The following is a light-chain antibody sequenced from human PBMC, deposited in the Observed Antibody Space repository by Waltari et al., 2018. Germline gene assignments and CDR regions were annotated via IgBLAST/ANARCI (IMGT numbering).Light chain of an antibody. J-gene: IGLJ2*01. CDR2: GNT. V-gene: IGLV1-40*01. CDR3: QSYDSSLGGSV. Sequence: QSVLTQPPSVSGAPGQRVTIPCTGTNSKIGAGYDVNRYQQLPGEAPKLRIYGNTNRPSGVPDRVSGSKSCTSTSLAITGLQAEDEADYYCQSYDSSLGGSVFGGGTKLTVL. CDR1: NSKIGAGYD.